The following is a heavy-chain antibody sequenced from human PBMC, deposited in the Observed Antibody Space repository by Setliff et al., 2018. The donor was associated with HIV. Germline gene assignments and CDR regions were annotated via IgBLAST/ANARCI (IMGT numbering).Heavy chain of an antibody. CDR1: GGSISSYY. D-gene: IGHD3-3*01. CDR2: IYYSGNT. CDR3: ARVREVFLPYDAFEI. Sequence: SETLSLTCTGSGGSISSYYWSWIRQPPGKGLEWIGYIYYSGNTNYSPSLKGRVTISVDTPKNQYSLNLKSVTAADTAVYYCARVREVFLPYDAFEIWGQGTMVTVSS. V-gene: IGHV4-59*12. J-gene: IGHJ3*02.